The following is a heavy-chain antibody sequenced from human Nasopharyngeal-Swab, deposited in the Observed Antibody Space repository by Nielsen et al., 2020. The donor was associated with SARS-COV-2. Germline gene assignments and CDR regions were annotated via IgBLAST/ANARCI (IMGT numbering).Heavy chain of an antibody. Sequence: GGSLRLSCAASGFTFSSYWMHWVRQAPGKGLGWVSRINSDGSSTSYADSVKGRFTISRDNAKNPLYLQMNSLRAEDTAVYYCARVGFPGRFDLWGRGTLVTVSS. D-gene: IGHD3-10*01. CDR3: ARVGFPGRFDL. J-gene: IGHJ2*01. V-gene: IGHV3-74*01. CDR2: INSDGSST. CDR1: GFTFSSYW.